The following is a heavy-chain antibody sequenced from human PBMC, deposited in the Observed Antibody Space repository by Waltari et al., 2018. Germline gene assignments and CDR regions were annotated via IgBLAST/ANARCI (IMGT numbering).Heavy chain of an antibody. CDR3: ARDPDITMVQGGFDP. J-gene: IGHJ5*02. CDR2: INPSGGST. V-gene: IGHV1-46*01. CDR1: GYTFTSYY. D-gene: IGHD3-10*01. Sequence: QVQLVQSGAEVKKPGASVKVSCKASGYTFTSYYMHWVRQAPGQGLEWMGIINPSGGSTSYAQKFQGRVTMTRDTSTSTVYMELSSLRSEDTAVYYCARDPDITMVQGGFDPWGQGTLVTVSS.